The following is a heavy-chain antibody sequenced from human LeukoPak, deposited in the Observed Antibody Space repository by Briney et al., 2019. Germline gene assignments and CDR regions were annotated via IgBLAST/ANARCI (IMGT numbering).Heavy chain of an antibody. V-gene: IGHV4-4*07. Sequence: PSETLSLTCSVSGGSISTYYWSWIRQPAGKGLEWIGRNYTSGSTNYNPSLKSRVTMSVDTSKNQFSLKLTSVTAADTAVFYCARSPDSTGYPYYFDYWGRGTLVTVSS. CDR2: NYTSGST. J-gene: IGHJ4*02. D-gene: IGHD3-22*01. CDR3: ARSPDSTGYPYYFDY. CDR1: GGSISTYY.